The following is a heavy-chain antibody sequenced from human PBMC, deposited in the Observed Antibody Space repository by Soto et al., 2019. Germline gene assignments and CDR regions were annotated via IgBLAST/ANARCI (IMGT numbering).Heavy chain of an antibody. CDR3: ARAGSGWYFDY. V-gene: IGHV3-33*01. CDR1: GFTFSSYG. CDR2: IWYDGSNK. J-gene: IGHJ4*02. D-gene: IGHD6-19*01. Sequence: QVQLVESGGGVVQPGRSLRLSCAASGFTFSSYGMHWVRQAPGKGLEWVAVIWYDGSNKYYADSVKGRCTISRDNSKNTLYLQMNSLRAEDTAVYYTARAGSGWYFDYWGQGTLVTVSS.